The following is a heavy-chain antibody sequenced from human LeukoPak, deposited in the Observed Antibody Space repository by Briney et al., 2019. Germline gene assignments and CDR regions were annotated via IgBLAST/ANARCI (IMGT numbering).Heavy chain of an antibody. CDR1: GGSISSYY. V-gene: IGHV4-59*01. Sequence: SETLSLTCTVSGGSISSYYWSWIRQPPGKGLEWIGYIYYSGSTNYNPSLKSRVTISVDTSKNQFSLKLSSVTAADTAVYYCARRGPETSRKVLRYFDWLPNWFDPWGQGTLVTVSS. CDR3: ARRGPETSRKVLRYFDWLPNWFDP. CDR2: IYYSGST. D-gene: IGHD3-9*01. J-gene: IGHJ5*02.